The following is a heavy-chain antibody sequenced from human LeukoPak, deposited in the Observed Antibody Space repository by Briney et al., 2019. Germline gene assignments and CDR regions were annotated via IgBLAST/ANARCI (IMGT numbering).Heavy chain of an antibody. CDR1: GFTFSSYS. Sequence: PGGSLRLSGAASGFTFSSYSMNWVRQAPGKGLEWVSSISSSSSYIYYADSVKGRFTISRDNSKDTLYLQMNSLRAEDTAVYYCARPPYSSGWYGDAFDIWGQGTMVTVSS. V-gene: IGHV3-21*01. CDR2: ISSSSSYI. CDR3: ARPPYSSGWYGDAFDI. D-gene: IGHD6-19*01. J-gene: IGHJ3*02.